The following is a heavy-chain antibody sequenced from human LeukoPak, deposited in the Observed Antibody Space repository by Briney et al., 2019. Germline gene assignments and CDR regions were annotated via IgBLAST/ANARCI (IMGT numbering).Heavy chain of an antibody. V-gene: IGHV3-13*01. J-gene: IGHJ4*02. CDR2: IGTAGDT. CDR3: VKTMWIRGMAPFDY. Sequence: GGSLRLSCAASGFTFSSYDMHWVRQATGKGLEWVSAIGTAGDTYYPGSVKGRFTISRDNSKNTLYLQMNSLRAEDTAVYYCVKTMWIRGMAPFDYWGQGTLVTVSS. D-gene: IGHD3-10*01. CDR1: GFTFSSYD.